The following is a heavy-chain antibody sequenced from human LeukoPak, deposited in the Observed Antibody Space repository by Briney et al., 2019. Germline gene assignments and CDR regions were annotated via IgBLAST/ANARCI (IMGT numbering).Heavy chain of an antibody. CDR1: GGSISSYY. CDR2: VSYSGST. Sequence: SETLSLTCTVSGGSISSYYWSWIRQPPGKGLEWIGSVSYSGSTNYNPSLKTRVTISVDTSKIQFSLKVGSVAAADTAVYYCARDRPYYFGSGNYYSFDIWGQGTLVTVSS. J-gene: IGHJ4*02. CDR3: ARDRPYYFGSGNYYSFDI. V-gene: IGHV4-59*01. D-gene: IGHD3-10*01.